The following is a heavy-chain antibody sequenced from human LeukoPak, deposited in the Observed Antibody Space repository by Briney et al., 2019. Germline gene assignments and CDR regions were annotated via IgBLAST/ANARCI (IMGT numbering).Heavy chain of an antibody. Sequence: GGSLRLSCAASGFTISRSSMHWVRQAPGKGLEFVSAISRSGGNTYYANSVKGRFTISRDTSKNTLYLQVGSLRVEDMAVYYCARGLLWFGEGVANMDVWGKGTTVTISS. V-gene: IGHV3-64*01. CDR2: ISRSGGNT. CDR1: GFTISRSS. CDR3: ARGLLWFGEGVANMDV. J-gene: IGHJ6*03. D-gene: IGHD3-10*01.